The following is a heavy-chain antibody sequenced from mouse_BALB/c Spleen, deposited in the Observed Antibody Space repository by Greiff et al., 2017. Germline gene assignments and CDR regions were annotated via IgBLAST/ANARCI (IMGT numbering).Heavy chain of an antibody. V-gene: IGHV5-9-4*01. Sequence: DVKLVESGGGLVKPGGSLKLSCAASGFTFSSYAMSWVRQSPEKRLEWVAEISSGGSYTYYPDTVTGRFTISRDNAKNTLYLEMSSLRSEDTAMYYCARGGLPDYAMDYWGQGTSVTVSS. D-gene: IGHD5-5*01. CDR3: ARGGLPDYAMDY. J-gene: IGHJ4*01. CDR1: GFTFSSYA. CDR2: ISSGGSYT.